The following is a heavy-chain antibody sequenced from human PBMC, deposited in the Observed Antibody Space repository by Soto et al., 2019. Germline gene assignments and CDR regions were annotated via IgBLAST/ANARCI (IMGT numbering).Heavy chain of an antibody. D-gene: IGHD3-22*01. Sequence: EVQLLESGGGLVQPGGSLRLSCAASGFTFSSYAMSWVRQAPGKGLEWVSAISGSGGSTYYADAVKGRFTISRDKSKNTLYLQMNSLRAEDTAVYYCAKDLSNYYDSSGSDYWGQGTLVTVSS. CDR3: AKDLSNYYDSSGSDY. V-gene: IGHV3-23*01. CDR2: ISGSGGST. J-gene: IGHJ4*02. CDR1: GFTFSSYA.